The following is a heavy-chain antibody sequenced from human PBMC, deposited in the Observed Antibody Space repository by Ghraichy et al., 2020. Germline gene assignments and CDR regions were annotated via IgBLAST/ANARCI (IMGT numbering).Heavy chain of an antibody. Sequence: ASVKDSCKASGYTFTSYDINWVRQATGQGLEWMGWMNPNSGNTGYVQKFQGRVTMTRNTSISTAYMELSSLRSEDTAVYYCARGNYYDSSGYYYLIDYWGQGTLVTVSS. CDR2: MNPNSGNT. D-gene: IGHD3-22*01. J-gene: IGHJ4*02. V-gene: IGHV1-8*01. CDR1: GYTFTSYD. CDR3: ARGNYYDSSGYYYLIDY.